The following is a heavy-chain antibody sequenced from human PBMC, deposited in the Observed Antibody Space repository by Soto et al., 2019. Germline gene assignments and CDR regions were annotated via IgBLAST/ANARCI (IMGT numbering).Heavy chain of an antibody. Sequence: GGSLRLSCAASGFTFSSYWMSWVRQAPGKGLEWVANIKQDGSEKYYVDPVKGRFTISRDNAKNSLYLQMNSLRAEDTAVYYCARVNAFWSGYYSPGYYYGMDVWGQGTTVTVSS. CDR2: IKQDGSEK. CDR1: GFTFSSYW. CDR3: ARVNAFWSGYYSPGYYYGMDV. D-gene: IGHD3-3*01. J-gene: IGHJ6*02. V-gene: IGHV3-7*01.